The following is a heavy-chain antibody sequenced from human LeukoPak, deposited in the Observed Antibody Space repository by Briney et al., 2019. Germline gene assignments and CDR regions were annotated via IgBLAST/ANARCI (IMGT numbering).Heavy chain of an antibody. CDR1: GGSISSGEYF. D-gene: IGHD6-19*01. Sequence: PSQTLSLTCTVSGGSISSGEYFWSWIRQPPGKGLEWIGYIYYSGSTNYNPSLKSRVTISVDTSKNQFSLKLSSVTAADTAVYYCASSNIKYSSGWYGETFDYWGQGTLVTVSS. CDR2: IYYSGST. J-gene: IGHJ4*02. CDR3: ASSNIKYSSGWYGETFDY. V-gene: IGHV4-61*08.